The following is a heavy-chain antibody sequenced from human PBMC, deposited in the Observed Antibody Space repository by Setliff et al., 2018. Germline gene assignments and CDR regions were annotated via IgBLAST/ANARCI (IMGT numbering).Heavy chain of an antibody. CDR1: GYSISSGYY. D-gene: IGHD3-16*01. J-gene: IGHJ6*02. V-gene: IGHV4-38-2*02. CDR3: ARQDGRGGFVSYYYYGMDV. CDR2: IYYSGST. Sequence: SETLSLTCTVSGYSISSGYYWNWIRQPPGKGLEWIGSIYYSGSTNYDPSLKSRVTISVDTSKNQFSLKLSSVTAADTAVYYCARQDGRGGFVSYYYYGMDVWGQGTTVTVSS.